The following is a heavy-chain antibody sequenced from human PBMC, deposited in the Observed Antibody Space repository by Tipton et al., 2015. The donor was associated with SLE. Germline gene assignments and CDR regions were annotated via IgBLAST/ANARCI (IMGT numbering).Heavy chain of an antibody. V-gene: IGHV7-4-1*02. J-gene: IGHJ6*02. Sequence: QSGPEVKKPGASVKVSYKASGYSFFRFAMNWVRQAPGQGLEWMGWINTNTGKPTYAQGFTGRFAFSLDTSVSTAYLQISSLEAEDTAVYFCARTYYQYGMDVWGQGTTVTVSS. CDR1: GYSFFRFA. CDR3: ARTYYQYGMDV. CDR2: INTNTGKP.